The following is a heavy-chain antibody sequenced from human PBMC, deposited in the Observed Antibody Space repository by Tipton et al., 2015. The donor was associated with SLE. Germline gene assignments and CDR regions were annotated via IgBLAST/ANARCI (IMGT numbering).Heavy chain of an antibody. J-gene: IGHJ4*02. CDR1: GGSISSSSYY. Sequence: TLSLTCTVSGGSISSSSYYWGWIRQPPGKGLEWIGSIYYSGSTYYNPPLKSRVTISVDTSKNQFSLKLSSVTAADTAVYYCARLSWIQLHFDYWGQGTLVTVSS. CDR3: ARLSWIQLHFDY. V-gene: IGHV4-39*01. CDR2: IYYSGST. D-gene: IGHD5-18*01.